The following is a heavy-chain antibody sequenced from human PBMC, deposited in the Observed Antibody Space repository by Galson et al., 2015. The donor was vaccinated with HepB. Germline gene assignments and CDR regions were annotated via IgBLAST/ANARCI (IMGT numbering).Heavy chain of an antibody. J-gene: IGHJ4*02. CDR1: GYTFTSYW. CDR3: ARRTVGGIDY. CDR2: IHPYDSDT. Sequence: QSGAEEKKPGESLKISCKVSGYTFTSYWIGWVRQMPGKDLEWMGIIHPYDSDTRYRPSFQGQVTISADTSINTAYLQWSGLKASDSAMYFCARRTVGGIDYWGQGTLITVSA. V-gene: IGHV5-51*03. D-gene: IGHD6-19*01.